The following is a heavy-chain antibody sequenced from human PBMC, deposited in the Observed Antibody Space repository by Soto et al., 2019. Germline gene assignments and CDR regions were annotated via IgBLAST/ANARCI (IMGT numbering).Heavy chain of an antibody. CDR2: IYYSGST. J-gene: IGHJ5*02. Sequence: QVQLQESGPGLVKPSQTLSLTCTVSGGSLSSGGYYWSWIRQHPGKGLEWIGYIYYSGSTYYNPSLKSRVTISVNTSKNQFSLKLSALTAADTAGYYCARGRYYYDGSGYWTWGQGTLVTVAS. V-gene: IGHV4-31*03. D-gene: IGHD3-22*01. CDR3: ARGRYYYDGSGYWT. CDR1: GGSLSSGGYY.